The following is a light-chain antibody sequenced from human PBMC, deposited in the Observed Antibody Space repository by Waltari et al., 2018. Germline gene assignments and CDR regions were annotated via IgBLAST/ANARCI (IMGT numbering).Light chain of an antibody. Sequence: QSVLTQPPSVSGAPGQRVTISCTWSNSNIGAGFAVHWYKQIPGTAPKVLIYGNTNRPSGVPDRFSGSKSGTSASLAITGLQAEDEADYYCQSYDSSLTAWVFGGGTRLTVL. CDR2: GNT. CDR1: NSNIGAGFA. V-gene: IGLV1-40*01. J-gene: IGLJ3*02. CDR3: QSYDSSLTAWV.